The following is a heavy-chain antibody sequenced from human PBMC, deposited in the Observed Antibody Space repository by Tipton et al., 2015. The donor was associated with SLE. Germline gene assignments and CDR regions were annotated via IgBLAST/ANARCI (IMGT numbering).Heavy chain of an antibody. D-gene: IGHD3-22*01. Sequence: TLSLTCTVSGGSISSTSFYWGWIRQPPGKGLEWIGSIYYSGSTNYNPSLKSRVTISVDTSKNQFSLKLSSVTAADTAVYYCASTYYYDSSGQGAFDIWGQGTMVTVSS. CDR2: IYYSGST. J-gene: IGHJ3*02. CDR3: ASTYYYDSSGQGAFDI. CDR1: GGSISSTSFY. V-gene: IGHV4-39*07.